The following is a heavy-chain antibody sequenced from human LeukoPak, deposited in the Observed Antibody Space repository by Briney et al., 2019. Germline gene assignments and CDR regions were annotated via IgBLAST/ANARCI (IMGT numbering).Heavy chain of an antibody. D-gene: IGHD2/OR15-2a*01. CDR1: GFTFSSYW. CDR3: ARDVYGRFDP. CDR2: INTDGSST. V-gene: IGHV3-74*01. J-gene: IGHJ5*02. Sequence: GGCLRLSCAASGFTFSSYWMHWVRQPPATGLVWVSRINTDGSSTTYADSVEGRFTISGDNAKNTLFLQMNSLRAEDTAVYYCARDVYGRFDPWGQGTLVTVSS.